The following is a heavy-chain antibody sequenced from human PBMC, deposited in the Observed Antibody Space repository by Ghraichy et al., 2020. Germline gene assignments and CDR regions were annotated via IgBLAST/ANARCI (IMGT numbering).Heavy chain of an antibody. CDR2: TYYRSKWYN. J-gene: IGHJ5*02. D-gene: IGHD6-13*01. V-gene: IGHV6-1*01. Sequence: SQTLSLTCAISGDSVSSNSAAWNWIRQSPSRGLEWLGRTYYRSKWYNDYAVSVKSRITINPDTSKNQFSLQLNSVTPEDTAVYYCARDPGYSSSWDDNWFDPWGQGTLVTVSS. CDR1: GDSVSSNSAA. CDR3: ARDPGYSSSWDDNWFDP.